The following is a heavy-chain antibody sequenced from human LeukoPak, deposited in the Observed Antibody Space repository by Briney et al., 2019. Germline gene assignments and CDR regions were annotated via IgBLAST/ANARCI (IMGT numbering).Heavy chain of an antibody. D-gene: IGHD5-18*01. J-gene: IGHJ4*02. CDR1: RFTFSSYG. V-gene: IGHV3-23*01. CDR3: ANRRGYSYGYDY. CDR2: ISGSGDNT. Sequence: GGSLRLSCAASRFTFSSYGMHWVRQAPGKGLEWVSTISGSGDNTYYADSVKGRFTISRDNSKNTLYLQMNSLRAEDTAVYYCANRRGYSYGYDYWGQGTLVTVSS.